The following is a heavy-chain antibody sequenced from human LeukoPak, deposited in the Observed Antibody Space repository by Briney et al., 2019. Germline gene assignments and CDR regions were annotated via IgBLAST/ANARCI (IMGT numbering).Heavy chain of an antibody. V-gene: IGHV5-51*01. CDR2: ISPGDSDT. D-gene: IGHD1-26*01. CDR3: ARQEIVAGASLFDY. J-gene: IGHJ4*02. Sequence: KPGESLKISCKGSGYSFTNYWIGWVRQMPGKGLEWMGIISPGDSDTRYSPSFQGQVTISVDKSISPAYLQWNTLKASDTAMYYCARQEIVAGASLFDYWGQGTLVTVSS. CDR1: GYSFTNYW.